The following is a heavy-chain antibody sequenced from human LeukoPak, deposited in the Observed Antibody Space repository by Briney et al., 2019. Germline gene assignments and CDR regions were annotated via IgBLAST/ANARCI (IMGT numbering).Heavy chain of an antibody. V-gene: IGHV1-2*02. J-gene: IGHJ4*02. CDR2: INPNSGGT. Sequence: ASVKVSCKASGYTFTGYNMHWVRQAPGQGLEWMGWINPNSGGTNYAQKFQGRVTMTRDTSISTAYMELSRLRSDDTAVYYCARDRPGWYFPLSYWGQGPWSPSPQ. CDR3: ARDRPGWYFPLSY. CDR1: GYTFTGYN. D-gene: IGHD6-19*01.